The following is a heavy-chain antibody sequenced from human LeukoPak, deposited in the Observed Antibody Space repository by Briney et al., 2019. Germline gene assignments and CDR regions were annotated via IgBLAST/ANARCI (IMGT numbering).Heavy chain of an antibody. CDR1: GFTFSTYS. J-gene: IGHJ3*02. V-gene: IGHV3-48*04. Sequence: EGSLRLSCAASGFTFSTYSMNWVRQAPGKGLEWVSYISSSSSTMYYADSVEGRFTISRDNAKNSLFLQMNSLRAEDTAVYYCARGVAAAGGTAFGIWGQGTMVTVSS. CDR3: ARGVAAAGGTAFGI. D-gene: IGHD6-13*01. CDR2: ISSSSSTM.